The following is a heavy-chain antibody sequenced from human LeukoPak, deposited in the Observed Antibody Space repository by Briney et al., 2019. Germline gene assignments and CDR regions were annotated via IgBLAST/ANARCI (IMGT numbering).Heavy chain of an antibody. CDR3: ASPGALARQYFDY. D-gene: IGHD6-6*01. V-gene: IGHV3-21*01. Sequence: GGSLRLSCAASGFTFSSYSMNWVRQAPGKGLEWVSSIRSSSSYIYYADSVKGRFTISRDNAKNSLYLQMNSLRAEDTAVYYCASPGALARQYFDYWGQGTLVTVSS. CDR2: IRSSSSYI. CDR1: GFTFSSYS. J-gene: IGHJ4*02.